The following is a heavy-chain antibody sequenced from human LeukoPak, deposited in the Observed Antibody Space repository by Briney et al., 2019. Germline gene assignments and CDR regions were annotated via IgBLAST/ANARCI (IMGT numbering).Heavy chain of an antibody. J-gene: IGHJ4*02. CDR3: ALGYDSSGQLDY. CDR2: IIPIFGTA. Sequence: SVKVSCKASGCTFTSYAISWVRQAPGQGLEWMGGIIPIFGTADYAQKFQGRVTITADESTSTAYMELSSLRSEDTAVYYCALGYDSSGQLDYWGQGTLVTVSS. V-gene: IGHV1-69*13. CDR1: GCTFTSYA. D-gene: IGHD3-22*01.